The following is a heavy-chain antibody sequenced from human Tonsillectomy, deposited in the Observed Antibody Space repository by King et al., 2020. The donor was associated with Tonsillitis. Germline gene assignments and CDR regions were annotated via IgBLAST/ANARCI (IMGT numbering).Heavy chain of an antibody. J-gene: IGHJ4*02. CDR2: INPKTGVT. D-gene: IGHD2-8*01. CDR1: GYTFTGYY. V-gene: IGHV1-2*02. Sequence: VQLVQSGAEAKNPGASVWVSCKASGYTFTGYYIHWVRQASGQGPEWMGWINPKTGVTNSAQKFQGRVTMTRDTSINTVYMELSSLRSDDTAVYYCARWEFRTINYFDYWGQGSLVTVSS. CDR3: ARWEFRTINYFDY.